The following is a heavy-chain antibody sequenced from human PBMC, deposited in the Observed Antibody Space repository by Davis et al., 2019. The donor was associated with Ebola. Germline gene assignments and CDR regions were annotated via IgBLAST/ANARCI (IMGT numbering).Heavy chain of an antibody. D-gene: IGHD2-2*01. CDR2: ISWNSGSI. Sequence: SLKISCAASGFTFDDYAMHWVRQAPGKGLEWVSGISWNSGSIGYADSVKGRFTISRDNAKNSLYLQMNSLRADDTALYYCARMYCTRTSCYLGGYGMDVWGQGTTVTVSS. CDR3: ARMYCTRTSCYLGGYGMDV. V-gene: IGHV3-9*01. CDR1: GFTFDDYA. J-gene: IGHJ6*02.